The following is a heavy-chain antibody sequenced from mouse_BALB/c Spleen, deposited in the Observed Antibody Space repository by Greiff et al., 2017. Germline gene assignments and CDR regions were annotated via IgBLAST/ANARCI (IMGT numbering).Heavy chain of an antibody. D-gene: IGHD2-1*01. J-gene: IGHJ3*01. V-gene: IGHV3-1*02. CDR2: IHDSGST. CDR1: GYSITSGYS. CDR3: ARYGNAWFAY. Sequence: EVKLVESGPDLVKPSQSLSLTCTVTGYSITSGYSWHWNRQFPGNKLEWMGYIHDSGSTNYNPSLKSRISITRDTSKNQFFLQLNSVTTEDTATYYCARYGNAWFAYWGQGTLVTVSA.